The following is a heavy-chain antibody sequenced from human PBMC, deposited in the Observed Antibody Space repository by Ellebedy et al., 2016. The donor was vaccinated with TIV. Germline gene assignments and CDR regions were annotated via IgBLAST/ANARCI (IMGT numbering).Heavy chain of an antibody. CDR1: GGSISSYY. CDR3: ARNSYDILTGYYSRGMDV. Sequence: SETLSLTXTVSGGSISSYYWSWIRQPAGKGLEWIGRIYTSGSTNYNPSLKSRVTMSVDTSKNQFSLKLSSVTAADTAVYYCARNSYDILTGYYSRGMDVWGQGTTVTVSS. J-gene: IGHJ6*02. D-gene: IGHD3-9*01. CDR2: IYTSGST. V-gene: IGHV4-4*07.